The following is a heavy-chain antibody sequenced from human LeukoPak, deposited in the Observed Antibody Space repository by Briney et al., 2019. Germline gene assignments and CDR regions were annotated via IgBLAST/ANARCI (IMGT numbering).Heavy chain of an antibody. J-gene: IGHJ3*02. V-gene: IGHV3-23*01. Sequence: GGSLRLSCAASGFPFSTYALGWVRQAPGKGLEWVSIIGGTGTTFYTDSVKGRFTISRDNSKNTLYLQMHSLRAEDTAVYYCVKKFCYDSGSRPPDAFDIWGHGTMVTVSS. CDR3: VKKFCYDSGSRPPDAFDI. CDR2: IGGTGTT. D-gene: IGHD3-10*01. CDR1: GFPFSTYA.